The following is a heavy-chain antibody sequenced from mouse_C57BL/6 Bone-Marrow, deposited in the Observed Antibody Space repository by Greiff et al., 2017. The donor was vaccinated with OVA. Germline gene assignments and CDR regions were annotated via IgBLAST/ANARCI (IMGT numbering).Heavy chain of an antibody. CDR2: IYPGDGDT. CDR3: AREDYYGNYFYYAMDY. Sequence: VKLMESGAELVKPGASVKISCKASGYAFSSYWMNWVKQRPGKGLEWIGQIYPGDGDTNYNGKFKGKATLTADKSSSTAYMQLSSLTSEDSAVYFCAREDYYGNYFYYAMDYWGQGTSVTGSS. J-gene: IGHJ4*01. V-gene: IGHV1-80*01. CDR1: GYAFSSYW. D-gene: IGHD2-1*01.